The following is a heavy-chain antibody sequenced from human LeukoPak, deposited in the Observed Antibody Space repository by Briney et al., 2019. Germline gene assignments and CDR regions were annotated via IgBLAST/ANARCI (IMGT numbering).Heavy chain of an antibody. J-gene: IGHJ4*02. CDR3: ARDGPGYSFDY. CDR2: ISTSDSTI. Sequence: RGSLRLSCAASGFTFSSYEMNCVRQAPGKGPEWVSCISTSDSTIYYADSVKGRFTISRDNARNSLYLQMNSLRAEDTAVYYCARDGPGYSFDYWGQGTLVTVSS. CDR1: GFTFSSYE. D-gene: IGHD5-12*01. V-gene: IGHV3-48*03.